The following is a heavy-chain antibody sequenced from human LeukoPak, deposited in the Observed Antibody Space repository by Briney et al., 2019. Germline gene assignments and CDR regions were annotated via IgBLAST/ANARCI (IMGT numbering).Heavy chain of an antibody. CDR2: MNPNSGNT. Sequence: ASVKVSCKASGYTFTSYDINWVRQATGQGLEWMGWMNPNSGNTGYAQKFQGRVTMTRNTSISTAYMELSSLRPEDTAVYYCASMYYYGSGSTTAPYGMDVWGQGTTVTVSS. J-gene: IGHJ6*02. V-gene: IGHV1-8*01. CDR1: GYTFTSYD. CDR3: ASMYYYGSGSTTAPYGMDV. D-gene: IGHD3-10*01.